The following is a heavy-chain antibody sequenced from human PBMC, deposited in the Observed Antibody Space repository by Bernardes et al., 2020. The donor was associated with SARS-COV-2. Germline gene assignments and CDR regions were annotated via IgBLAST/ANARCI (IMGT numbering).Heavy chain of an antibody. CDR3: AREATPMVIRYYAMDV. D-gene: IGHD5-18*01. V-gene: IGHV1-69*13. CDR2: IIPILGLP. Sequence: SVKVSCKASGGSFSTHAIVWVRQAPGQGLEWMGGIIPILGLPHYAQRFQGRVTISADDSTATGYMEITSLRSDDTAVYYCAREATPMVIRYYAMDVWGQGTTVTVSS. J-gene: IGHJ6*02. CDR1: GGSFSTHA.